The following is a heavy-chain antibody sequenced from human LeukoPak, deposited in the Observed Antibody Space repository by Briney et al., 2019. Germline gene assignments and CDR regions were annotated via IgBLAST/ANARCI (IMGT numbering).Heavy chain of an antibody. Sequence: SQTLSLTCTVSGSSISSGGYYWSWIRQPPGKGLEWIGYIYHSGSTYYNPSLKSRVTISVDRSKNQFSLKLSSVTAADTAVYYCARDLTGNDAFDIWGQGTMVTVSS. D-gene: IGHD1-20*01. CDR2: IYHSGST. V-gene: IGHV4-30-2*01. CDR1: GSSISSGGYY. CDR3: ARDLTGNDAFDI. J-gene: IGHJ3*02.